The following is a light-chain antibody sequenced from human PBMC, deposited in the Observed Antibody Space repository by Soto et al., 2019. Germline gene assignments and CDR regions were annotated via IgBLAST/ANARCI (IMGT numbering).Light chain of an antibody. V-gene: IGLV2-14*01. CDR1: SSDVGGYNY. CDR3: SSYTSSSTLALYV. J-gene: IGLJ1*01. CDR2: EVS. Sequence: QSVLTQPASVSGSPGQSITISCTGTSSDVGGYNYVSWYQQHPGKAPKLMIYEVSNRPSGVSNRFSGSKSGNTASLTISGLQAEDEADYYCSSYTSSSTLALYVFGTGTQLTVL.